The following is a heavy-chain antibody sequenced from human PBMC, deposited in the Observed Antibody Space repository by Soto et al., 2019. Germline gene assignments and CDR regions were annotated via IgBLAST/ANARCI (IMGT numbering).Heavy chain of an antibody. CDR3: ARGVAVAGGIWFDP. D-gene: IGHD6-19*01. V-gene: IGHV3-13*01. Sequence: ESGGGLVQPGGSLRLSCAASGFTFSSYDMHWVRQATGKGLEWVSAIGTAGDTYYPGSVKGRFTISRENAKNSLYLQMNSLRAGDTAVYYCARGVAVAGGIWFDPWGQGTLVTVSS. J-gene: IGHJ5*02. CDR1: GFTFSSYD. CDR2: IGTAGDT.